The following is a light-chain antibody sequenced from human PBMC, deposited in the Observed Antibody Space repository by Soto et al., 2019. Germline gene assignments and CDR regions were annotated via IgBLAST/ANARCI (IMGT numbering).Light chain of an antibody. CDR1: QGIGNY. Sequence: DIKMTQSPSSLSASVGDRVTITCRASQGIGNYLAWYQQKPGKVPKLLIYAASTLQSGVPSRFSGSGSGTDFTLTISSLQHEDVATYYCQKYNSAPWTFGQGTKVEIK. J-gene: IGKJ1*01. CDR3: QKYNSAPWT. V-gene: IGKV1-27*01. CDR2: AAS.